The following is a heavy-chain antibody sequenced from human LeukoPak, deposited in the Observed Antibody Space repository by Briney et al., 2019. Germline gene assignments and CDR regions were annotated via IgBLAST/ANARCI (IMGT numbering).Heavy chain of an antibody. CDR3: ARDLYYYGSGSYWYDAFDI. J-gene: IGHJ3*02. Sequence: ASVKVSCKASGYTFTSYGISWVRQAPGQGLEWMGWISAYNGNTNYAQKLQGRVTMTTDTSTSTAYMELRSLRSDDTAVYYCARDLYYYGSGSYWYDAFDIWGQGTMVTVSS. CDR1: GYTFTSYG. V-gene: IGHV1-18*01. D-gene: IGHD3-10*01. CDR2: ISAYNGNT.